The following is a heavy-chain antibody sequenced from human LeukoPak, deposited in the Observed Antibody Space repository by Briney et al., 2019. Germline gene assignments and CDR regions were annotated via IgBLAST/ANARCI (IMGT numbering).Heavy chain of an antibody. Sequence: SETLSLTCTVSGGSISSYYWSWLRQPPGKGLEWIGYIYYSGSTNYNPSLKSRVTISVDTSKNQFSLKLSSVTAADTAVYYCARADYGDRYYHYYYMDVRGKGTTVTVSS. CDR2: IYYSGST. CDR3: ARADYGDRYYHYYYMDV. J-gene: IGHJ6*03. D-gene: IGHD4-17*01. CDR1: GGSISSYY. V-gene: IGHV4-59*01.